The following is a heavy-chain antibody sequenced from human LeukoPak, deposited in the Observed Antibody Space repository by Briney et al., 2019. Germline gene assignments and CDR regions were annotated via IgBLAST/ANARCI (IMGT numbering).Heavy chain of an antibody. CDR3: ARFQGAHY. CDR2: ISSSTTYI. Sequence: GSLRLSCAASGFTLSSYSMNWVRQAPGMGLEWVSSISSSTTYIYYADSVKGRFTISRDNTKNSLYLQMNSLRAEDTAVYYCARFQGAHYWGQGTLLTVSS. V-gene: IGHV3-21*01. D-gene: IGHD4/OR15-4a*01. J-gene: IGHJ4*02. CDR1: GFTLSSYS.